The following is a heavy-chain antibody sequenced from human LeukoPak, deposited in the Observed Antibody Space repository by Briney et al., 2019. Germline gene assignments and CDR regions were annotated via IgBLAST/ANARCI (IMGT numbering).Heavy chain of an antibody. CDR3: AREKGEYYDILTGYQNYFDY. V-gene: IGHV4-4*07. CDR2: IYTSGST. J-gene: IGHJ4*02. Sequence: SETLSLTCTVSGGSISSYYWSWLRQPAGKGLEWIGRIYTSGSTNYNPSLKSRVTMSVDTSNNQYSLKPSSVTAADTAVYYCAREKGEYYDILTGYQNYFDYWGQGTLVTVSS. D-gene: IGHD3-9*01. CDR1: GGSISSYY.